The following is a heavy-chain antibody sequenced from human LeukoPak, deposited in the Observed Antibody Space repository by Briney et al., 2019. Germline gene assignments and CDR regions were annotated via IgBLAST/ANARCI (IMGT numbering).Heavy chain of an antibody. V-gene: IGHV5-51*01. CDR3: ARRDSSGWYVFDY. CDR2: IYPGDADT. Sequence: GESLKISCKGSGYRFTNYWIGWVRQMPGQGLEWMGIIYPGDADTRYSPSFQGQVTISADKSISTAYAQWSSLKASDTAMYYCARRDSSGWYVFDYWGQGTLVTVSS. J-gene: IGHJ4*02. D-gene: IGHD6-19*01. CDR1: GYRFTNYW.